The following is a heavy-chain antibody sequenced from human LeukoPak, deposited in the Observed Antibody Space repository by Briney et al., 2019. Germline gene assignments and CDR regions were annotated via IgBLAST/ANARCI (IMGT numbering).Heavy chain of an antibody. D-gene: IGHD2-21*02. Sequence: ASVKVSCKASGYTFTSYDINWVRQATGQGLEWMGWMNPNSGNTGYAQKFQGRVTMTRNTSISTAYMELSSLRSEDTAVYYCARGAQWGAYCGGDCYSVWGQGTLVTVSS. CDR1: GYTFTSYD. V-gene: IGHV1-8*01. J-gene: IGHJ4*02. CDR3: ARGAQWGAYCGGDCYSV. CDR2: MNPNSGNT.